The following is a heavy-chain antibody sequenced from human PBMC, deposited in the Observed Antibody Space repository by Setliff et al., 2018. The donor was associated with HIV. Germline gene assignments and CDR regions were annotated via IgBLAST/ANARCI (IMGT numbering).Heavy chain of an antibody. CDR2: IYYSGFT. J-gene: IGHJ3*02. D-gene: IGHD6-19*01. V-gene: IGHV4-59*03. CDR3: ARGYSSRRPAYDI. CDR1: GGSIDIFY. Sequence: SETLSLTCSVSGGSIDIFYWTWIRQAPGKGLEWIGSIYYSGFTSYNPSLNSRVSASVDTSKNQFSLNLTSMTAADTAVYYCARGYSSRRPAYDIWGQGTMVTVSS.